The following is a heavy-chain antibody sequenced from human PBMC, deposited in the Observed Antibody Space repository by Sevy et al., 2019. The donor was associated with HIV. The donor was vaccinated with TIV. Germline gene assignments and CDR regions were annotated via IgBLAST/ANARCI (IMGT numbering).Heavy chain of an antibody. J-gene: IGHJ1*01. Sequence: GGSLRLSCAASGFTFSGSAMHWVRQASGKGLEWVGRIRSKANSYATAYAALVKGRFTISRDDSKNTAYLQMNSLKTEDTAVYYCTRHRTGYTMFQHWGQGTLVTVSS. CDR1: GFTFSGSA. V-gene: IGHV3-73*01. CDR3: TRHRTGYTMFQH. D-gene: IGHD6-13*01. CDR2: IRSKANSYAT.